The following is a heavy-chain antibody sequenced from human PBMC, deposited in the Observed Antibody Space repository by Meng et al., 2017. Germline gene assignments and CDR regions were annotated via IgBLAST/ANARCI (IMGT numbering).Heavy chain of an antibody. D-gene: IGHD3-22*01. CDR2: IYYSGST. CDR1: GGSVSSGSYY. CDR3: ARGLTYYYDSSGYYFDY. J-gene: IGHJ4*02. Sequence: GQLQESGPGLGRPSETLSLTCTVSGGSVSSGSYYWSWIRQPPGKGLEWIGYIYYSGSTNYNPSLKSRVTISVDTSKNQFSLKLSSVTAADTAVYYCARGLTYYYDSSGYYFDYWGQGTLVTVSS. V-gene: IGHV4-61*01.